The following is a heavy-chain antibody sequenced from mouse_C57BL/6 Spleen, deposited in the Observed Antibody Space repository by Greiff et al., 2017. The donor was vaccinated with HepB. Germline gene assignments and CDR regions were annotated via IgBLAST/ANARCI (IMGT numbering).Heavy chain of an antibody. Sequence: VQVVESGPGLVAPSQRLSITCTVSGFSFTSYGVSWVRQPPGKGLEWLGVIWGDGSTNYHSALISRLSISKDNSKSQVFLKLNSLQTDDTATYYCAKPSFSGDYYAMDYWGQGTSVTVSS. CDR1: GFSFTSYG. CDR3: AKPSFSGDYYAMDY. V-gene: IGHV2-3*01. J-gene: IGHJ4*01. CDR2: IWGDGST. D-gene: IGHD3-1*01.